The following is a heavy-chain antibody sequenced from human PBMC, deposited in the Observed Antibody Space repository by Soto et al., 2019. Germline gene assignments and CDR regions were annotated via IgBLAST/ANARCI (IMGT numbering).Heavy chain of an antibody. CDR3: ARSGYSSGWYHWYFDL. CDR1: GYTFIKYG. V-gene: IGHV1-3*01. CDR2: INAGNGNT. J-gene: IGHJ2*01. D-gene: IGHD6-19*01. Sequence: VSCQASGYTFIKYGLHLVRKAPLQRLEWMGWINAGNGNTKYSQNFQDRVTITRDTSASTAYMELSSLRSEDTAVFYCARSGYSSGWYHWYFDLWGRGTRVMVS.